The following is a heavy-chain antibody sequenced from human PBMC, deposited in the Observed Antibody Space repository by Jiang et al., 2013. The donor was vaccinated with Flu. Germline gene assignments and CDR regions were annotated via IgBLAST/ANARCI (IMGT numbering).Heavy chain of an antibody. CDR3: AREAWACGWFGELLFDYYYYGMDV. D-gene: IGHD3-10*01. CDR2: ISAYNGNT. J-gene: IGHJ6*02. CDR1: GYTFTSYG. V-gene: IGHV1-18*04. Sequence: SVKVSCKASGYTFTSYGISWVRQAPGQGLEWMGWISAYNGNTNYAQKLQGRVTMTTDTSTSTAYMELRSLRSDDTAVYYCAREAWACGWFGELLFDYYYYGMDVWGQGTTVTVSS.